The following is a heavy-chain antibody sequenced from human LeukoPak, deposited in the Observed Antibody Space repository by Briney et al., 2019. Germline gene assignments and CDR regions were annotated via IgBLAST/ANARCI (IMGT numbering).Heavy chain of an antibody. CDR1: GFTFDDYA. J-gene: IGHJ4*02. V-gene: IGHV3-9*03. CDR3: ARDTPLDY. CDR2: ISWNSGSI. Sequence: PGRSLRLSCAGSGFTFDDYAMHWVRQAPGKGLEWVSGISWNSGSIGYADSVKGRFTISRDNAKNSLYLQMNSLRAEDMALYYCARDTPLDYWGQGTLVTVSS.